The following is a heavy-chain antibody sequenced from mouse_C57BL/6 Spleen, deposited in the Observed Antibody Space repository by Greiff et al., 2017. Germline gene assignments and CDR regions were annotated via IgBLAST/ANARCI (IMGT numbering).Heavy chain of an antibody. CDR3: ARDDGYYFDY. D-gene: IGHD2-3*01. CDR2: SYPGDGDT. Sequence: VQLQQSGPELVQPGASVKISCKASGYAFSSSWMNWVKQRPGKGLEWIGRSYPGDGDTNYNGKFKGKATLTADKSSSTAYMQLSSLTSEDSAVYFCARDDGYYFDYWGQGTTLTVSS. CDR1: GYAFSSSW. V-gene: IGHV1-82*01. J-gene: IGHJ2*01.